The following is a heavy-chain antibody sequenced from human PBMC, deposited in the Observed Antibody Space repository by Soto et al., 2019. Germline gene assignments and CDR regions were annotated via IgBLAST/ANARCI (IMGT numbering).Heavy chain of an antibody. CDR2: ISYDGSNK. J-gene: IGHJ4*02. V-gene: IGHV3-30*18. CDR1: GFTVSSNY. Sequence: GGPLRLTCAASGFTVSSNYISWVRQAPGKGQEWVAVISYDGSNKYYADSVKGGFTISRDNSKNTLYLQMNSLRAEDTAVYYCAKLFGYCISTSCSSHFVYWGQGTLVTVSS. D-gene: IGHD2-2*01. CDR3: AKLFGYCISTSCSSHFVY.